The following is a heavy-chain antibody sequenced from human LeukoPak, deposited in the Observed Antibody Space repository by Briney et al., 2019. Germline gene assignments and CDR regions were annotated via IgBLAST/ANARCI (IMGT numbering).Heavy chain of an antibody. CDR3: ARDHSSGWPGY. D-gene: IGHD6-19*01. Sequence: ASVKVSRKASGGTFSSYAISWVRQAPGQGLEWMGGIIPIFGTANYAQKFQGRVTMTTDTSTSTAYMELRSLRSDDTAVYYRARDHSSGWPGYWGQGTLVTVSS. CDR2: IIPIFGTA. V-gene: IGHV1-69*05. CDR1: GGTFSSYA. J-gene: IGHJ4*02.